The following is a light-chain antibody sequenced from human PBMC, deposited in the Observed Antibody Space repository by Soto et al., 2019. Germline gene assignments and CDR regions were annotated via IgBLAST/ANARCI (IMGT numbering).Light chain of an antibody. CDR1: QSIHNY. CDR3: QQSYTILT. CDR2: AAS. Sequence: DIHMIQKKTSLSAAIGDRVTITFRASQSIHNYINWYPQSPGEAPKLLIYAASSLQSGVPSRFSGSGSGTDFTLTITVLQPEDSATYYCQQSYTILTFGGGTKVDIK. J-gene: IGKJ4*01. V-gene: IGKV1-39*01.